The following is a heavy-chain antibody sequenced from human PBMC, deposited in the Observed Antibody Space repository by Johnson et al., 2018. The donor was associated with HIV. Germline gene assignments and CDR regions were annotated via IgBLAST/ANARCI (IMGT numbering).Heavy chain of an antibody. J-gene: IGHJ3*02. V-gene: IGHV3-20*04. CDR2: INWNGGST. CDR3: ARGVTMIVVVITTEAFDI. Sequence: VQLVESGGGLVKPGGSLRLSCAASGFTFDDYGMSWVRQAPGKGLEWVSGINWNGGSTGYADSVKGRFTISRDNAKNSLYLQMNSLRAEDTALYYCARGVTMIVVVITTEAFDIWGQGTMVTVSS. CDR1: GFTFDDYG. D-gene: IGHD3-22*01.